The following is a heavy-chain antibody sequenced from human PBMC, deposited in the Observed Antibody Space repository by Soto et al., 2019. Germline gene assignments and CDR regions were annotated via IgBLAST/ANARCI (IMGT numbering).Heavy chain of an antibody. CDR1: GGSFSGYY. CDR3: ARARGSISTFYYYYMDV. V-gene: IGHV4-34*01. CDR2: INHSGST. Sequence: QVQLQQWGAGLLKPSETLSLTCAAYGGSFSGYYWSWIRQPPGTGLEWIGEINHSGSTNYNPSLKSRVTISVDTSKNQFSLKLSSVTAADPAVYYCARARGSISTFYYYYMDVWGKGTTVTVSS. J-gene: IGHJ6*03. D-gene: IGHD6-6*01.